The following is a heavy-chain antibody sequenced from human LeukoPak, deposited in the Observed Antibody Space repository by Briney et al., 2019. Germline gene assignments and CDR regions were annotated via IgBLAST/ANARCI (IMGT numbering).Heavy chain of an antibody. V-gene: IGHV3-23*01. J-gene: IGHJ4*02. CDR1: GFTLGNYG. CDR3: AEGAYYGSGSYYNGRDY. Sequence: GGSLRLSCAASGFTLGNYGMSWFRHTPGKGLEWVSGVSGSDENTFYADAVKGRFTISRDNSKNTLYLQMNSLRAEDTAVYYCAEGAYYGSGSYYNGRDYWGQGTLVTVSS. D-gene: IGHD3-10*01. CDR2: VSGSDENT.